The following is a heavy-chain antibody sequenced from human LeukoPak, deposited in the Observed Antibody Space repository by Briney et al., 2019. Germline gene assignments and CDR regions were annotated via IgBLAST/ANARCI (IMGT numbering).Heavy chain of an antibody. J-gene: IGHJ6*02. CDR1: GITFNTYW. CDR3: ARRGITISGVLVYHYSGLDV. Sequence: PGGSLRLSCAASGITFNTYWMTWVRQAPGKGLEWVASIKDDGSEKHFLDSVNGRFAISRDNAKNSLYLQMSSLRAEDTAVYYCARRGITISGVLVYHYSGLDVWGQGTTVTVSS. D-gene: IGHD3-3*01. CDR2: IKDDGSEK. V-gene: IGHV3-7*02.